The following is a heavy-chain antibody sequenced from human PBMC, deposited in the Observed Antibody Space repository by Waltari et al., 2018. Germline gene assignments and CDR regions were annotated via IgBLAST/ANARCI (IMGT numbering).Heavy chain of an antibody. J-gene: IGHJ6*03. CDR1: GGTFSSYA. CDR2: IIPIFGTA. CDR3: ASSMYCTNGVCYSHYNYYMDV. D-gene: IGHD2-8*01. Sequence: QVQLVQSGAEVKKPGSSVKVSCKASGGTFSSYAISWVRQAPGQGLEWMGGIIPIFGTANYAQKFQGRVTITTDESTSTAYMELSSLRSEDTAVYYCASSMYCTNGVCYSHYNYYMDVWGQGTLVTVSS. V-gene: IGHV1-69*05.